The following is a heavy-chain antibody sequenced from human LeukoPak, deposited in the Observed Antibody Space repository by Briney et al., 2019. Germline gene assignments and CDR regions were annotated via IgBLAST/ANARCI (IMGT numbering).Heavy chain of an antibody. Sequence: KPSGTLSLPCTVSGGSLSSYYWSGIRQPPGKGLEWLGYIYYSGSTNYNPSLKSRVTISVDTSKNQFSLKLSSVTAADTAVYYCARVADDSSGYPPYYFDYWGQGTLVTVSS. V-gene: IGHV4-59*07. CDR2: IYYSGST. J-gene: IGHJ4*02. D-gene: IGHD3-22*01. CDR1: GGSLSSYY. CDR3: ARVADDSSGYPPYYFDY.